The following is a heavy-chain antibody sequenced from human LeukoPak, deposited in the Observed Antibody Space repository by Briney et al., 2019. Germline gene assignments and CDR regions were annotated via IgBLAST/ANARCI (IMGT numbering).Heavy chain of an antibody. CDR2: ISGSGGST. CDR1: GFTFSSYA. CDR3: AKHTIFGVVTHYFDY. D-gene: IGHD3-3*01. V-gene: IGHV3-23*01. J-gene: IGHJ4*02. Sequence: GGSLRLSCAASGFTFSSYAMSWVRQAPGKGLEWVSAISGSGGSTYYADSVKGRFTISRDNSKNTLYLQMNSLRAEDTAVYYCAKHTIFGVVTHYFDYWGQGTLVTVFS.